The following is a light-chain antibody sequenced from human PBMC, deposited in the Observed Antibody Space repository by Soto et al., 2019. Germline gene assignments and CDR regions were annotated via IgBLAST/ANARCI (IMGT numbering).Light chain of an antibody. CDR3: VLYMGSGIWV. CDR1: SGSVSTSYY. Sequence: QTVVTQEPSFSVSPGGTVTLTCGVSSGSVSTSYYPSWYQQTPGQAPRTLIYSTNTRSSGVTDRFSGSILGNKAALTITGARADDESDYYCVLYMGSGIWVFGGGTKLTVL. V-gene: IGLV8-61*01. J-gene: IGLJ2*01. CDR2: STN.